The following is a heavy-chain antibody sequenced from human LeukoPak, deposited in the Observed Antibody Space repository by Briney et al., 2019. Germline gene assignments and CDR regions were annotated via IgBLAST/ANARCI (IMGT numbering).Heavy chain of an antibody. Sequence: SVKVSCKASGGTFSSYAISWVRQAPGQGLEWMGGIIPIFGTANYAQKFQGRVTITADESTSTAYMELSSLRSEATAVYYCSRYRVFSGSYLVFFDYWGQGTLVTVSS. J-gene: IGHJ4*02. CDR1: GGTFSSYA. D-gene: IGHD1-26*01. CDR2: IIPIFGTA. V-gene: IGHV1-69*01. CDR3: SRYRVFSGSYLVFFDY.